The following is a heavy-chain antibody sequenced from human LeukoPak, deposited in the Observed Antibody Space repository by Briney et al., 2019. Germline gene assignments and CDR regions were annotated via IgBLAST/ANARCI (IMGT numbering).Heavy chain of an antibody. V-gene: IGHV4-34*01. CDR1: GGSFSGYY. CDR2: INHSGST. CDR3: ARRIAAAGTSSWFDP. J-gene: IGHJ5*02. D-gene: IGHD6-13*01. Sequence: SETLSLTCAVYGGSFSGYYWSWIRQPPGKGLEWIGEINHSGSTNYNPSLKSRVTISVDTSKNQFSLKLSSVTAADTAVYYCARRIAAAGTSSWFDPWGQGTLVTVSS.